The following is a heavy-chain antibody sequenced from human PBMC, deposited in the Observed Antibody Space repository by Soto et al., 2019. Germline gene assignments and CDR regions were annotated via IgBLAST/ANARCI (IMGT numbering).Heavy chain of an antibody. CDR3: AKDTAMADYYYYAMDV. J-gene: IGHJ6*02. Sequence: EVQLLESGGGLVQPGGSLRLSCAASGFTFSSYAMSWVRQAPGKGLEWVSAISGSGGSTYYADSVKGRFTISRDNSKNTLYLQMNSLRAEDTAVYYCAKDTAMADYYYYAMDVWGQGTTVTVSS. CDR1: GFTFSSYA. CDR2: ISGSGGST. D-gene: IGHD5-18*01. V-gene: IGHV3-23*01.